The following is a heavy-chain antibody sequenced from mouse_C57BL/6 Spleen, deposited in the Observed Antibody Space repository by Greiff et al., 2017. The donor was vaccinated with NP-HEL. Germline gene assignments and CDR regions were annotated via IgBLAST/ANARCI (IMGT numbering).Heavy chain of an antibody. Sequence: EVQLQQSGPELVKPGASVKISCKASGYTFTDYYMNWVKQSHGKSLEWIGDINPNNGGTSYNQKFKGKATLTVDKSSSTAYMELRSLTSEDSAVYYCARTGEGDYWGQGTTLTVS. CDR1: GYTFTDYY. V-gene: IGHV1-26*01. CDR2: INPNNGGT. J-gene: IGHJ2*01. CDR3: ARTGEGDY.